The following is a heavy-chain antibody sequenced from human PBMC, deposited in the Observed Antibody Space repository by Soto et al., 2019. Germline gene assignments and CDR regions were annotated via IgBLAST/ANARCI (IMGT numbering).Heavy chain of an antibody. Sequence: ASVKVSCKASGYTFTSYDINWVLQTTGQGREWMGWMNPNRGKTGYAQKLKGRFTMTRNTSISTAYMELSRLRSEDTAVYDCAREGGSSGWYVLGDDGMDGWGQ. D-gene: IGHD6-19*01. V-gene: IGHV1-8*01. CDR2: MNPNRGKT. CDR1: GYTFTSYD. CDR3: AREGGSSGWYVLGDDGMDG. J-gene: IGHJ6*02.